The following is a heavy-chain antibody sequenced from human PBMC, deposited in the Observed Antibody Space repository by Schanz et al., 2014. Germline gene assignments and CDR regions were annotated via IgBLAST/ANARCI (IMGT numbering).Heavy chain of an antibody. D-gene: IGHD2-8*01. J-gene: IGHJ3*01. CDR1: GFTFSSYS. CDR3: TTDNGHFAFDF. CDR2: ISGGGGTT. Sequence: EVQLVESGGGLIQPGGSLRLSCTASGFTFSSYSMNWVRQAPGRGLEWVSAISGGGGTTYYADSVKGRFTISRDNAKNSLFLQMNSLETEDTAVYYCTTDNGHFAFDFWGQGTMVTVSS. V-gene: IGHV3-23*04.